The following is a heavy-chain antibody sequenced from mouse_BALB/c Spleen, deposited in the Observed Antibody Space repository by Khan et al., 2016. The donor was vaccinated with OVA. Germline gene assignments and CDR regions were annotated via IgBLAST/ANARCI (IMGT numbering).Heavy chain of an antibody. J-gene: IGHJ3*01. CDR1: DYTFTRYY. CDR2: IYPGNINN. Sequence: QVQLKQSGPELVKPGASVRISCKASDYTFTRYYIHWVKQRPGQGLEWIGWIYPGNINNNYTERFTGKATLTADKSASTAYMHLSIRSSEDSAVDVCARGGYGAFAYWGQGTLVTVSA. V-gene: IGHV1S56*01. CDR3: ARGGYGAFAY. D-gene: IGHD2-2*01.